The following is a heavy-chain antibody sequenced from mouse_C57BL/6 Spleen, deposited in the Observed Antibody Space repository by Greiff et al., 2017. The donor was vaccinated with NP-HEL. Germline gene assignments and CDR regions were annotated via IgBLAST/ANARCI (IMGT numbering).Heavy chain of an antibody. Sequence: VQLHQSGAELARPGASVKMSCKASGYTFTSYTLHWVKQRPGPGLAWIGYINPSSGYTKYNQKFKDKATLTADQSSSTAYMQLSSLTSEDSAVYYCARPPYYYDGAMDYWGQGTSVTVSS. CDR2: INPSSGYT. D-gene: IGHD1-1*01. J-gene: IGHJ4*01. CDR3: ARPPYYYDGAMDY. V-gene: IGHV1-4*01. CDR1: GYTFTSYT.